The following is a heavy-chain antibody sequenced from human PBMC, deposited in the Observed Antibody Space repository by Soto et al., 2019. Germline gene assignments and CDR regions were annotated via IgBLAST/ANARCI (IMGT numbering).Heavy chain of an antibody. CDR2: INPSNGAT. Sequence: ASVKVSCKASGYTFTSCYIHWVRQAPGQGLEWMGIINPSNGATSYAQKFQGRVTMTRDTSTSTVYLELTSLRSEDTAVYYCAREFYYYENSGRQYYFDYWGTGTLFTVSS. D-gene: IGHD3-22*01. CDR3: AREFYYYENSGRQYYFDY. V-gene: IGHV1-46*01. CDR1: GYTFTSCY. J-gene: IGHJ4*02.